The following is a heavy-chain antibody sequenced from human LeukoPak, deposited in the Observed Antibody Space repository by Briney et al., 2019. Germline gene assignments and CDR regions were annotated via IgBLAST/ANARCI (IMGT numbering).Heavy chain of an antibody. Sequence: GGSLRLSRAASGFTVSSNYMSWVRQAPGKGLEWVAVIYFGGSTYYADSVQGRFTISRDNSKNTLYLQMNSLRAEDTAVYYCARDQGIAAAGWGYFDYWGQGTLVTVSS. CDR1: GFTVSSNY. V-gene: IGHV3-53*01. D-gene: IGHD6-13*01. CDR2: IYFGGST. CDR3: ARDQGIAAAGWGYFDY. J-gene: IGHJ4*02.